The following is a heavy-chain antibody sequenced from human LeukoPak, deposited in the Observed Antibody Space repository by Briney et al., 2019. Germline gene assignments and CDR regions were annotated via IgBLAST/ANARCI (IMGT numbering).Heavy chain of an antibody. CDR2: LSPSGANT. CDR1: GLSFSSYA. CDR3: GKTLGKHWYFDL. D-gene: IGHD1-26*01. V-gene: IGHV3-23*01. Sequence: GGSLRLSCAASGLSFSSYAMSWVRQAPGKGLEWVSSLSPSGANTFYSDAVKGRFTISRDNSKNTLYLQLSSLRVEDTAVYYCGKTLGKHWYFDLWGRGTLLSVSS. J-gene: IGHJ2*01.